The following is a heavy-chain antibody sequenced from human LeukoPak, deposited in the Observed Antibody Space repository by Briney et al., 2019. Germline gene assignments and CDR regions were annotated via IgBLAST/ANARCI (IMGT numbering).Heavy chain of an antibody. Sequence: ASVNVSCKASGYSLTTYYMHWVRQAPGQGPEWMAIINPSGGSTNYAQKFQGRVTMTRDTPTNTVYMELSSLRTEDTAVYYCASVYLYGMDVWGQGTTVTVSS. CDR3: ASVYLYGMDV. CDR1: GYSLTTYY. CDR2: INPSGGST. V-gene: IGHV1-46*01. J-gene: IGHJ6*02. D-gene: IGHD2-8*01.